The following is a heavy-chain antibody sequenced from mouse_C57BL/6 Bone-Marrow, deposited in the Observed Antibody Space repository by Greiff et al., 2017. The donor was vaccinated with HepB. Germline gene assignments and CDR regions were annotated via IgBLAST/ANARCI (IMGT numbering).Heavy chain of an antibody. CDR2: INYDGSST. CDR3: AIYPAMDY. J-gene: IGHJ4*01. CDR1: GFTFSDYY. V-gene: IGHV5-16*01. Sequence: DVKLVESEGGLVQPGSSMKLSCTASGFTFSDYYMAWVRQVPEKGLEWVANINYDGSSTYYLDSLKSRFIISRDNAKNILYLQMSSLKSEDTATYYCAIYPAMDYWGQGTSVTVSS. D-gene: IGHD2-1*01.